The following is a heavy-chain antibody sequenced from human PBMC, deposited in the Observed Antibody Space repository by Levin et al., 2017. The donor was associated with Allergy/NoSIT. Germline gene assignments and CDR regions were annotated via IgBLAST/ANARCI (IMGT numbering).Heavy chain of an antibody. D-gene: IGHD3-16*02. CDR1: GFTFSSYA. CDR3: AKRGITFGGVIVDDAFDS. V-gene: IGHV3-23*01. Sequence: GESLKISCAGSGFTFSSYAMNWVRQAPGKGLEWVSTISGSGGGTHYADSVKGRFTISRDNSKNTLYLQVNSLRAEDTAVYYCAKRGITFGGVIVDDAFDSWGRGTMVTVSS. CDR2: ISGSGGGT. J-gene: IGHJ3*02.